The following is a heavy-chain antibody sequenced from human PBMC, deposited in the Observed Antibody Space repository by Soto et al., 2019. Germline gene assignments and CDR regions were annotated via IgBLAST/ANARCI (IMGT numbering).Heavy chain of an antibody. CDR1: GYSFTSYW. CDR3: ARHAYDFWSGHPNPRYYYGMDV. J-gene: IGHJ6*02. CDR2: IYPGDSNT. D-gene: IGHD3-3*01. Sequence: GESLKISCKGSGYSFTSYWIGWVRQMPGKGLEWMGIIYPGDSNTRYSPSLQGQVTISVDKSISTAYLEWSSLKATDTAMYYCARHAYDFWSGHPNPRYYYGMDVWGQGTTVTVSS. V-gene: IGHV5-51*01.